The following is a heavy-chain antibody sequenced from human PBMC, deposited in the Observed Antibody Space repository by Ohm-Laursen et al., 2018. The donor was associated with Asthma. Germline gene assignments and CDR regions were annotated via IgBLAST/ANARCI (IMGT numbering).Heavy chain of an antibody. V-gene: IGHV3-30-3*01. CDR3: ARDFDYYDSSGRHYGMDV. J-gene: IGHJ6*02. Sequence: SLRLSCAASGFTFSIYAMHWVRQAPGKGLEWVAVISYDGSNKYYADSVKGRFTISRDNSKNTLYLQMNSLRAEDTAVYYCARDFDYYDSSGRHYGMDVWGQGTTVTVSS. CDR1: GFTFSIYA. D-gene: IGHD3-22*01. CDR2: ISYDGSNK.